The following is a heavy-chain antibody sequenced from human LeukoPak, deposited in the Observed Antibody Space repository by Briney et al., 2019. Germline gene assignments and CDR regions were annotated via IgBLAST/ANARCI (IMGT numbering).Heavy chain of an antibody. D-gene: IGHD6-19*01. CDR2: ISGSGGST. CDR3: AGGHIAVAGTFDP. J-gene: IGHJ5*02. V-gene: IGHV3-23*01. Sequence: GGTLRLSCAASGFTFSSYGMSWVRQAPGKGLEWVSAISGSGGSTYYADSVKGRFTISRDNARNSLYLQMNSLRAEDTAVYYCAGGHIAVAGTFDPWGQGTLVTVSS. CDR1: GFTFSSYG.